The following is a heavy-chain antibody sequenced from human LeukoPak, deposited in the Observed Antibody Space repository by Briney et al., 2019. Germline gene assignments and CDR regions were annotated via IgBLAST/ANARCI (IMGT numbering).Heavy chain of an antibody. Sequence: SVKVSCKASGGTFSSYAISWVRQAPGQGLEWMGGIIPIFGTANYAQKFQGRVTITADESTSTAYMELSSLRSEDTAVYYCARGGGTYYYDSSGYYILDYWGQGTLVTVSS. V-gene: IGHV1-69*13. D-gene: IGHD3-22*01. CDR3: ARGGGTYYYDSSGYYILDY. J-gene: IGHJ4*02. CDR2: IIPIFGTA. CDR1: GGTFSSYA.